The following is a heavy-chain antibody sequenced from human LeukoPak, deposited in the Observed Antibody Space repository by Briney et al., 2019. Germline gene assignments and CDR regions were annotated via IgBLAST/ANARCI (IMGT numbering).Heavy chain of an antibody. CDR3: TRALYGGNSNFNY. CDR1: GFTFSIYW. V-gene: IGHV3-7*01. CDR2: IKQDGSQK. D-gene: IGHD4-23*01. J-gene: IGHJ4*02. Sequence: GGSLRLSCAASGFTFSIYWMSWVRQAPGKGLEWVANIKQDGSQKNYVDSVKGRFTISRDNAKNSLYLQMNSLRAEDTAVYYCTRALYGGNSNFNYWGQGTLVTVSS.